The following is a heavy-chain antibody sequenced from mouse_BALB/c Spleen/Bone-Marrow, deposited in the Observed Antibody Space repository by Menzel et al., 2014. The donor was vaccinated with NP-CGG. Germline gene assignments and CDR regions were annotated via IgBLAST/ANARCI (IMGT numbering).Heavy chain of an antibody. CDR3: ARYDYAMDY. D-gene: IGHD2-3*01. J-gene: IGHJ4*01. CDR1: GYTFTNFW. V-gene: IGHV1S41*01. Sequence: DLVKPGASVKLSCKASGYTFTNFWINWIKQRPGQGLEWIGRIAPGSGTTYYNEMFKGKATLTVDTSSSTAYIQLSSLSSVDSAVYFCARYDYAMDYWGQGTSVTVSS. CDR2: IAPGSGTT.